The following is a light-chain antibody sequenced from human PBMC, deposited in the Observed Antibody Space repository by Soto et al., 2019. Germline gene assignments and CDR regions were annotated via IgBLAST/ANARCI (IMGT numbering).Light chain of an antibody. CDR1: SSDVGGYNY. V-gene: IGLV2-14*01. CDR3: SSYTSSSTS. Sequence: HSVLTQPASVSGSPGQSITISCTGISSDVGGYNYVSWYQQHPGKAPKLMIYDVSNRPSGVSNRFSGSKSGNTASLTISGLQAEDEADYYCSSYTSSSTSFGGGTKVTVL. CDR2: DVS. J-gene: IGLJ2*01.